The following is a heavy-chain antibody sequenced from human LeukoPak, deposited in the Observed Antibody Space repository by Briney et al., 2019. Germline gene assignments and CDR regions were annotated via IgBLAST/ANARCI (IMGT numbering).Heavy chain of an antibody. J-gene: IGHJ4*02. CDR1: GYTFTSYD. Sequence: ASVRLSCKASGYTFTSYDMNWVRQATGQGLEWMGWMNPNSGNTGYAQKFQGRVTMTRSTSISTAYMALSSLRSEDTAVYYCARGDYGDYEFDYWGQGTLVTASS. CDR2: MNPNSGNT. CDR3: ARGDYGDYEFDY. D-gene: IGHD4-17*01. V-gene: IGHV1-8*01.